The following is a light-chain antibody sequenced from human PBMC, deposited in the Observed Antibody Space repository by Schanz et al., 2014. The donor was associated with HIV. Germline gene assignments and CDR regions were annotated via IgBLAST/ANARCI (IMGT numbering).Light chain of an antibody. CDR1: SSSIGFNT. J-gene: IGLJ2*01. CDR2: NSY. CDR3: QSSDSSLSAVV. Sequence: QSVLTQPPSASGTPGQRVTISCSGSSSSIGFNTINWYQHLPGTAPKLIMYNSYHRPSGVPDRFSGSSSGTSASLAISGLQSEDEADYYCQSSDSSLSAVVFGGGTKVTVL. V-gene: IGLV1-44*01.